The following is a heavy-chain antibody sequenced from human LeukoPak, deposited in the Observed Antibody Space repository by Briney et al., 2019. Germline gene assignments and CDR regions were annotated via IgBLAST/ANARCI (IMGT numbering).Heavy chain of an antibody. D-gene: IGHD5-12*01. CDR3: ARILSGCIDY. Sequence: SGPTLVNPTQTLTLTCTFSGFSLSTSGMCVSWIRQPPEKALEWLARIDWDDDKYYSASLKTRLTISKDTSKNQVVLTMTNMDPVDTATYYCARILSGCIDYWGQGTLVTVSS. CDR2: IDWDDDK. CDR1: GFSLSTSGMC. V-gene: IGHV2-70*11. J-gene: IGHJ4*02.